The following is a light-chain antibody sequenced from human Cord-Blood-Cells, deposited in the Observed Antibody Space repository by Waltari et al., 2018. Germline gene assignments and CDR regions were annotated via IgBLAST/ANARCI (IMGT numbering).Light chain of an antibody. J-gene: IGKJ2*03. Sequence: DIQMTQSPSSLSESVGDRVTITCHASQDISNYLNWYQQKPGKAPKLLIYDASNLETVFPSRLSGSGSGTDFTFTISILQPEDIATYYCQQYYNLPYSFCQGTKLEIK. CDR1: QDISNY. V-gene: IGKV1-33*01. CDR2: DAS. CDR3: QQYYNLPYS.